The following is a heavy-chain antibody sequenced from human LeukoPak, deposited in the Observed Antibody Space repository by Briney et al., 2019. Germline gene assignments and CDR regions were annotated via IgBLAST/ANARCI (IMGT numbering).Heavy chain of an antibody. V-gene: IGHV1-46*01. CDR3: ARDPSPYGGNYYFDY. D-gene: IGHD4-23*01. CDR1: GCTFTSYY. CDR2: INPSGGST. J-gene: IGHJ4*02. Sequence: GASVKVSCKASGCTFTSYYMHWVRQAPGQGLEWMGIINPSGGSTSYAQKFQSRVTMTRDTSTSTVYMELSSLRSEDTAVYYCARDPSPYGGNYYFDYWGQGTLVTVSS.